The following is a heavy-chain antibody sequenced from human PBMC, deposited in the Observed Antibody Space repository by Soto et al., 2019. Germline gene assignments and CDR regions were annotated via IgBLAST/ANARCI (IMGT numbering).Heavy chain of an antibody. V-gene: IGHV3-30*04. CDR2: ISDDGRKT. CDR3: VKDQRYCSGGSCYTFDY. D-gene: IGHD2-15*01. J-gene: IGHJ4*02. CDR1: GFTFRTYA. Sequence: PGGSLRLSCAASGFTFRTYAMHWVRHAPGKGLEWVAVISDDGRKTYYVDSVKGRFTISRDNPKNTLFLQMNSLRPEDTAVYYCVKDQRYCSGGSCYTFDYWGQGTPVTVSS.